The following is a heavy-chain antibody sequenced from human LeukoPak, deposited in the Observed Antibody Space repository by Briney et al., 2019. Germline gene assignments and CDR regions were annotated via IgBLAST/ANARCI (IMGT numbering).Heavy chain of an antibody. CDR2: IYSGGST. CDR3: AKGGRITMVVVVQENDY. D-gene: IGHD3-22*01. CDR1: GFTVSSNY. J-gene: IGHJ4*02. V-gene: IGHV3-53*01. Sequence: PGGSLRLSCAASGFTVSSNYMSWVRQAPGKGLEWVSVIYSGGSTYYADSVKGRFTISRDNSKNTLYLQMSSLRAEDTAVYYCAKGGRITMVVVVQENDYWGQGTLVTVSS.